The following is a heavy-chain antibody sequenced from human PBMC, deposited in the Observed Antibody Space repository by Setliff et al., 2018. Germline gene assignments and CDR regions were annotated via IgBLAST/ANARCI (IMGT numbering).Heavy chain of an antibody. CDR1: GGTFSSYA. CDR2: IIPSGGST. CDR3: ARLGFGEIYYNGMDV. V-gene: IGHV1-69*10. Sequence: SVKVSCKASGGTFSSYAISWVRQAPGQGLEWMGGIIPSGGSTSYAQKFQGRVTLTTDTSTSTGYMEMRSLRSDDTAVYYCARLGFGEIYYNGMDVWGQGTTVTVSS. D-gene: IGHD3-10*01. J-gene: IGHJ6*02.